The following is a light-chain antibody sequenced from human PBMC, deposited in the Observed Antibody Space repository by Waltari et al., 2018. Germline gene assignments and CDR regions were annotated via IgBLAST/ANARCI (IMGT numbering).Light chain of an antibody. CDR1: NPNHV. CDR2: RNS. Sequence: QSVLTHPPSASGTPGQTVTISCSVTNPNHVYWYQQFPGTAPNPLTYRNSQRPSGVPDRFSGSKSGTSASLAISGLRSEDEADYYCATWDDSLNNRWVFGGGTKLTVL. J-gene: IGLJ3*02. V-gene: IGLV1-47*01. CDR3: ATWDDSLNNRWV.